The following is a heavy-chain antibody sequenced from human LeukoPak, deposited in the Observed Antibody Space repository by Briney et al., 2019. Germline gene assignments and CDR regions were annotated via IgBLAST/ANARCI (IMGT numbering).Heavy chain of an antibody. Sequence: SETLSLTCTGSGGSITTYYWTWIRQPPGKGLEWIGYIYNGGSTNYNLSLQSRVTISVDTSKNQFSLKLSSVTAADTAVYYCARGHDYYGSGRQSWFDPWGQGTLVTVSS. CDR3: ARGHDYYGSGRQSWFDP. V-gene: IGHV4-59*01. D-gene: IGHD3-10*01. CDR1: GGSITTYY. CDR2: IYNGGST. J-gene: IGHJ5*02.